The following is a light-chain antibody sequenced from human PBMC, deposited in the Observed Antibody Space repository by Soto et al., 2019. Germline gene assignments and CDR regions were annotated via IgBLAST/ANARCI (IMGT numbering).Light chain of an antibody. Sequence: EIVLTQSPGTLSLCLGERATLSCRASQSVSSSYLAWYQQKPGQAPRLLIYGASSRATGIPDRFSGSGSGTDFTLTISRLEPEDFAVYYCQQYGSSPQTFGQGTRLEIK. J-gene: IGKJ5*01. CDR1: QSVSSSY. CDR3: QQYGSSPQT. V-gene: IGKV3-20*01. CDR2: GAS.